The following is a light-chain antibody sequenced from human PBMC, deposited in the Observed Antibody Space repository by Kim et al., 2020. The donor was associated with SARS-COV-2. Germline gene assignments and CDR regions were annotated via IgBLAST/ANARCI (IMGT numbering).Light chain of an antibody. CDR2: QET. V-gene: IGLV3-1*01. CDR3: QAWDSSTWV. Sequence: SYELTQPPSVSVSPGQTASITSSVDKLGDKYASWYQQKQGQSPVLVIYQETTRPSGIPARFSGSNSGNKAPLTISGTQAMEKADYYCQAWDSSTWVFGGG. J-gene: IGLJ3*02. CDR1: KLGDKY.